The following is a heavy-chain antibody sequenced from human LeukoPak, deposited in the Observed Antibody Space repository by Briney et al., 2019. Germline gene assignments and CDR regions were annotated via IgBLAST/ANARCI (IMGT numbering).Heavy chain of an antibody. Sequence: KPSETLSLTCAVYGGSFSGYYWSWIRQPPGKGLEWIGEINHSGSTNYNPSLKSRVTISEDTSKNQFSLKLSSVTAADTAVYYCARGGGRYYYGSGKWFDPWGQGTLVTVSS. V-gene: IGHV4-34*01. CDR3: ARGGGRYYYGSGKWFDP. CDR2: INHSGST. CDR1: GGSFSGYY. J-gene: IGHJ5*02. D-gene: IGHD3-10*01.